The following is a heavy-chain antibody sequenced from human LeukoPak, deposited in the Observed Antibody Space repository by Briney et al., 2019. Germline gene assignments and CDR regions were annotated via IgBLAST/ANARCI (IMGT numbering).Heavy chain of an antibody. J-gene: IGHJ4*02. Sequence: SETLSLTCTVSGGSISSYYWSWIRQPPGKGLEWIGYIYYSGSTNYSPSLKSRVTISVDTSKNQFSLKLSSVTAADTAVYYCARGEDLDYWGQGTLVTVSS. V-gene: IGHV4-59*01. CDR3: ARGEDLDY. CDR1: GGSISSYY. CDR2: IYYSGST.